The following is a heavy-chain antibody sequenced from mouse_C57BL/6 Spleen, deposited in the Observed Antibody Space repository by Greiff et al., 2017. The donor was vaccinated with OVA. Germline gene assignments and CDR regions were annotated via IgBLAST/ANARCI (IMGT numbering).Heavy chain of an antibody. V-gene: IGHV1-54*01. CDR3: ARYGVYSNFFDY. J-gene: IGHJ2*01. D-gene: IGHD2-5*01. CDR2: INPGSGGT. CDR1: GYAFTNYL. Sequence: VQLQQSGAELVRPGTSVKVSCKASGYAFTNYLIEWVKQRPGQGLEWIGVINPGSGGTNYNEKFKGKATLTVDKPSSTAYMQLSSLTSEDSAVYYCARYGVYSNFFDYWGQGTTLTVSS.